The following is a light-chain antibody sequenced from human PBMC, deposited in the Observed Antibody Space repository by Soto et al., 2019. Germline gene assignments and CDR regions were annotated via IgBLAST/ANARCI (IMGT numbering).Light chain of an antibody. CDR3: QQYGSSPLFT. V-gene: IGKV3-20*01. Sequence: EIVLTQSPGTLSLSAGDGATLSCRASQSVGSNFLAWYHHRPGRAPRLLIYGASSRATGIPDRFSGSGSGTDFTLTISRLEPEDFAVYYCQQYGSSPLFTFGPGTKVDIK. J-gene: IGKJ3*01. CDR2: GAS. CDR1: QSVGSNF.